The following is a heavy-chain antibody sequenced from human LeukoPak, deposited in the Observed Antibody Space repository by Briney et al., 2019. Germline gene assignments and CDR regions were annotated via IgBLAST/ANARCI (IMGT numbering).Heavy chain of an antibody. CDR2: IKQDGSEK. V-gene: IGHV3-7*03. CDR3: GRGGGDAGSWYFDL. J-gene: IGHJ2*01. Sequence: GGSLRLSCAASGFTFSNYWMSWVRQAPGKGLEWVANIKQDGSEKYYVDSVRGRFTISRDNAKNSLYLEMNSLRAEDTAVYYWGRGGGDAGSWYFDLWGGGTRV. CDR1: GFTFSNYW. D-gene: IGHD2-21*01.